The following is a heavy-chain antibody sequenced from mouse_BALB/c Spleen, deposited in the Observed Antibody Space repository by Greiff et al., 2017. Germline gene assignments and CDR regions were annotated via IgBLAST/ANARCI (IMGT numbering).Heavy chain of an antibody. D-gene: IGHD2-12*01. Sequence: VQLKQSGAELVKPGASVKLSCTASGFNIKDTYMHWVKQRPEQGLEWIGRIDPANGNTKYDPKFQGKATITADTSSNTAYLQHSSLTSEDTAVYYCARSSYYRDYYAMDYWGQGTSVTVSS. CDR3: ARSSYYRDYYAMDY. CDR2: IDPANGNT. CDR1: GFNIKDTY. J-gene: IGHJ4*01. V-gene: IGHV14-3*02.